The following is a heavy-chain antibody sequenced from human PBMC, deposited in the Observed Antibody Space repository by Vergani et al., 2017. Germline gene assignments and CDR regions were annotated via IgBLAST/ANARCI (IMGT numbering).Heavy chain of an antibody. CDR3: ARLGLNQWELVDY. D-gene: IGHD1-26*01. CDR1: GVSIGSNSYY. J-gene: IGHJ4*02. V-gene: IGHV4-39*01. CDR2: IYYTGTT. Sequence: QLQLQESGPGLVKPSETLSLTCTVSGVSIGSNSYYWGWIRQPPGKGLEGIGTIYYTGTTYYNEAHKSRLTISVDTSKNQFSLKLSSVTAADTAVYYCARLGLNQWELVDYWGQGTLVTVSS.